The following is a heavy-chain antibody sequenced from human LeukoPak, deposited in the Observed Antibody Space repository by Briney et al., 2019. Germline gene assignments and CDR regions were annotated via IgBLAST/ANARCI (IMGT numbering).Heavy chain of an antibody. Sequence: GGSLRLSCAASGFTFSSYAMHWVRQAPGKGLEYVSAISSNGGSTYYANSVKGRFTISRDNSKNTLYLQMGSLRAEDMAVYYCARVLDYYDSSGYPPGDYWGQGTLVTVSS. D-gene: IGHD3-22*01. V-gene: IGHV3-64*01. CDR3: ARVLDYYDSSGYPPGDY. CDR1: GFTFSSYA. CDR2: ISSNGGST. J-gene: IGHJ4*02.